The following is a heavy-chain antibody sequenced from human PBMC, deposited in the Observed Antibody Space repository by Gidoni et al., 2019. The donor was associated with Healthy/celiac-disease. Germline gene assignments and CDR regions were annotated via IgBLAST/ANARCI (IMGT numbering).Heavy chain of an antibody. CDR2: IKSKTDGGTT. Sequence: EVQLVESGGGLVKPGGSLRLSCAASGFTFSNAWLSWVRQAPGKGLEVVGRIKSKTDGGTTDYAAPVKGRFTISRDDSKNTLYLQMNSLKTEDTAVYYCTTEVLTGYYLAPGGAFDIWGQGTMVTVSS. CDR1: GFTFSNAW. V-gene: IGHV3-15*01. D-gene: IGHD3-9*01. CDR3: TTEVLTGYYLAPGGAFDI. J-gene: IGHJ3*02.